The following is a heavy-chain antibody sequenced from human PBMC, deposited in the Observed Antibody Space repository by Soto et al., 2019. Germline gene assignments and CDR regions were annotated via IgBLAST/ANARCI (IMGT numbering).Heavy chain of an antibody. CDR2: INGGNGNT. CDR1: GYPFTSYA. Sequence: QVQLVQSGAEVKKPGASVKVSCKASGYPFTSYAMHWVRQAPGQRLEWMGWINGGNGNTKYSQKSQVRVTITSDTSESAASVALGSLRAEDMAVYYCARSYSSSWYDYWGQGTLVSVSS. V-gene: IGHV1-3*01. CDR3: ARSYSSSWYDY. J-gene: IGHJ4*02. D-gene: IGHD6-13*01.